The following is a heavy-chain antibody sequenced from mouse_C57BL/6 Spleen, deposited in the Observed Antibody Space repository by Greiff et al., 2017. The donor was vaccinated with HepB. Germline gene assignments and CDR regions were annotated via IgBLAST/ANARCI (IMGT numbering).Heavy chain of an antibody. J-gene: IGHJ1*03. D-gene: IGHD1-1*01. Sequence: EVQLVESGGGLVKPGGSLKLSCAASGFTFSDYGMHWVRQAPEKGLEWVAYISSGSSTIYYADTVKGRFTISRDNAKNTLFLQMTSLRSEDTAMYYCARREAKDYWYFDVWCTGTTVTVSS. V-gene: IGHV5-17*01. CDR1: GFTFSDYG. CDR2: ISSGSSTI. CDR3: ARREAKDYWYFDV.